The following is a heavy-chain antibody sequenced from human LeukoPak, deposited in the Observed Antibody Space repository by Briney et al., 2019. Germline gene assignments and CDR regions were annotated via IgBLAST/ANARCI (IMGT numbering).Heavy chain of an antibody. CDR1: GGSISTYY. J-gene: IGHJ4*02. Sequence: SETPSLTCSVSGGSISTYYWNWIRQPAGKGLEWIGRTRRSGTTNYNPSLKSRVTMSADTSKNQLSLKLSSATAADTAVYYCARDFGSSIEYYFEDWGQGILVTVSS. CDR2: TRRSGTT. D-gene: IGHD6-19*01. CDR3: ARDFGSSIEYYFED. V-gene: IGHV4-4*07.